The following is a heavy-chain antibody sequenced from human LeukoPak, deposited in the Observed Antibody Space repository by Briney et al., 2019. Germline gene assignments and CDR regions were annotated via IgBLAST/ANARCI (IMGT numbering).Heavy chain of an antibody. CDR2: ISTSGDKT. CDR3: AKGLEPATDVKQTFDF. J-gene: IGHJ4*02. D-gene: IGHD1-26*01. CDR1: GFTLTKYA. V-gene: IGHV3-23*01. Sequence: PGGSLRLSCGASGFTLTKYAMSWVRQGPGKGLGWVSAISTSGDKTHYLDSVKGRFTKSRDNSRNTVYLQMNSLRVEDAALYYRAKGLEPATDVKQTFDFWGQGALVTVSS.